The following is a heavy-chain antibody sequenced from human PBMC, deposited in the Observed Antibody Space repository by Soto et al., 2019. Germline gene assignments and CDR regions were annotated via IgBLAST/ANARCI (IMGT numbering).Heavy chain of an antibody. CDR1: GYTFSDYW. CDR3: ARLPYYYDSSGYPPDY. D-gene: IGHD3-22*01. J-gene: IGHJ4*02. V-gene: IGHV5-51*01. CDR2: IYPGDSDT. Sequence: GESLKISCQGSGYTFSDYWIAWVRQMPGRGLEWMGIIYPGDSDTRYSPSFQGQVTISADKSISTAHLQWSSLKASDTATYYCARLPYYYDSSGYPPDYWGQGTQVTVSS.